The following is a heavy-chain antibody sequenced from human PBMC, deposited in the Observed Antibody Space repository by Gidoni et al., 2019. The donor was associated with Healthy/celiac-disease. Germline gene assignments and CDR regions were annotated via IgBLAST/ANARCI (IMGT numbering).Heavy chain of an antibody. CDR3: AKDGQYSSGWYGSYYFDY. J-gene: IGHJ4*02. CDR1: GFTFSSTP. CDR2: IRGSGGST. Sequence: EVHLLESGGGLVQPGGSLRLSCAASGFTFSSTPMSWVRQAPGTGLEWVSAIRGSGGSTYYADSVKSRFTISRDNSKNTLYLQMNSLRAEDTAVYYCAKDGQYSSGWYGSYYFDYWGQGTLVTVSS. V-gene: IGHV3-23*01. D-gene: IGHD6-19*01.